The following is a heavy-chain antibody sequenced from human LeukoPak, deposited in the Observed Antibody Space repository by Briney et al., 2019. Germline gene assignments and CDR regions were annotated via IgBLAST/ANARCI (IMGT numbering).Heavy chain of an antibody. D-gene: IGHD4-23*01. CDR1: GFTFSDYY. J-gene: IGHJ4*02. V-gene: IGHV3-11*04. CDR3: ARDYGGSSPFDY. CDR2: ISGYGNSI. Sequence: GGSLRLSCAASGFTFSDYYMSWIRQAPGKGLEWVSYISGYGNSIYYADSVKGRFAIARDNSKSSLYLQMNSLRAEDTAVYYCARDYGGSSPFDYWGQGTLVTVSS.